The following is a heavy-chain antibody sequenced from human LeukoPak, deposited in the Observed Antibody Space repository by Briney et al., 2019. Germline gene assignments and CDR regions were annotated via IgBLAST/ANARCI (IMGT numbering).Heavy chain of an antibody. J-gene: IGHJ6*03. CDR3: ARVSYSSSSWDNYYYYYYMDV. CDR1: GFILNTYG. V-gene: IGHV3-30*19. CDR2: ISYDGSNK. D-gene: IGHD6-6*01. Sequence: GGSLRLSCEASGFILNTYGMHWVRQAPGKGLEWVAVISYDGSNKYYADSVKGRFTISRDNSKNTLYLQMNSLRAEDTAVYYCARVSYSSSSWDNYYYYYYMDVWGKGTTVTVSS.